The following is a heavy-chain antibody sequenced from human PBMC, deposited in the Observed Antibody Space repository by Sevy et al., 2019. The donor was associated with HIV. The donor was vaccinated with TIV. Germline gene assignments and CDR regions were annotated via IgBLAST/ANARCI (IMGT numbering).Heavy chain of an antibody. J-gene: IGHJ6*02. CDR3: ARDCSSANCLWGMDV. Sequence: GGSLRLSCAASEFTFNSYWMSWVRQAPGKGLEWVANIKKDGSEKYYVDSVKGRFTISRDNAKNSLYLQMDSLRAEDTAVYYCARDCSSANCLWGMDVWGQGTTVTVSS. D-gene: IGHD2-2*01. CDR2: IKKDGSEK. V-gene: IGHV3-7*03. CDR1: EFTFNSYW.